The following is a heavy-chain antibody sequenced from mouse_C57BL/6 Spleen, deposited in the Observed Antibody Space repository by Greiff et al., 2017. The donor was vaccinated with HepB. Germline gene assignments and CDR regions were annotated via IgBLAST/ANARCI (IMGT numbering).Heavy chain of an antibody. D-gene: IGHD2-4*01. Sequence: EVMLVESEGGLVQPGSSMKLSCTASGFTFSDYYMAWVRQVPEKGLEWVANINYDGSSTYYLDSLKSRFIISRDNAKNILYLQMSSLKSEDTATYYCARDGDYYDYWYFDVWGTGTTVTVSS. CDR3: ARDGDYYDYWYFDV. CDR1: GFTFSDYY. CDR2: INYDGSST. J-gene: IGHJ1*03. V-gene: IGHV5-16*01.